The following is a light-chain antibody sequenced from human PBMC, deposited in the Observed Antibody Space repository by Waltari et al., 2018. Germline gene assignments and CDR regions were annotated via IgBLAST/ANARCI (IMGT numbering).Light chain of an antibody. CDR2: MAS. CDR3: QQYSSFST. CDR1: QSVGTW. Sequence: DTQMTQSPSTLSASVGDRVTISCRASQSVGTWLAWYQQKPGKATKLLIYMASSLESGVPSRFSGSGSATEFTLTITSLQPDDFATYSCQQYSSFSTFGQGTKVDI. J-gene: IGKJ2*01. V-gene: IGKV1-5*03.